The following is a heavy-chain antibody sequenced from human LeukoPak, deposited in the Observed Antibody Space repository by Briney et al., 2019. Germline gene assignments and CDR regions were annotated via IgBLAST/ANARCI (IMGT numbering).Heavy chain of an antibody. J-gene: IGHJ4*02. CDR2: IHPGDSDT. CDR1: GYSFTNYW. Sequence: GESLKISCKGSGYSFTNYWIGWVRHMPGKGLEWMGIIHPGDSDTRYSPSFQGQVTISADKSISTAYLQWSSLRASDSAMYYCALKSRGYCSGGRCYIGYWGQGTLVTVSS. V-gene: IGHV5-51*01. D-gene: IGHD2-15*01. CDR3: ALKSRGYCSGGRCYIGY.